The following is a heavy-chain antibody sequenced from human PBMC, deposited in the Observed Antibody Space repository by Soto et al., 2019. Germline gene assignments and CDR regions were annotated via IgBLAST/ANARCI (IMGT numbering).Heavy chain of an antibody. CDR1: GFTFSGSA. Sequence: GGCLRLSCAASGFTFSGSAMHWVRQASGKGLEWVGRIRSKANSYATAYAASVKGRFTISRDDSKNTAYLQMNSLKTEDTAVYYCTRGAIAVAGTGWFDPWGQGTLVTVSS. CDR3: TRGAIAVAGTGWFDP. CDR2: IRSKANSYAT. J-gene: IGHJ5*02. D-gene: IGHD6-19*01. V-gene: IGHV3-73*01.